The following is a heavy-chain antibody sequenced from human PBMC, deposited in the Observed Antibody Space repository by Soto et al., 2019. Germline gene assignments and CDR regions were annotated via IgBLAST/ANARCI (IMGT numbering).Heavy chain of an antibody. CDR3: ARRPYGDYDFDY. D-gene: IGHD4-17*01. CDR2: IYYSGST. V-gene: IGHV4-39*01. Sequence: QLQLQESGPGLVKPSETLSLTCTVSGGSISSSSYYWGWIRQPPGKGLEWIGSIYYSGSTYCNPSLKSRVTISVDTSKNQFSLKLSSVTAADTAVYYCARRPYGDYDFDYWGQGTLVTVSS. J-gene: IGHJ4*02. CDR1: GGSISSSSYY.